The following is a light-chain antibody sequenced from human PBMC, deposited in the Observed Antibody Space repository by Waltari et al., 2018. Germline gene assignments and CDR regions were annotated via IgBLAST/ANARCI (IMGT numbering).Light chain of an antibody. Sequence: DIQMTQSPSSLSASVGDRVTITCRASQSISSYLNWYQQKPGKAPKLLIYAASSLQSGVPPRFSGSGSGTDFTLTISSLQPEDFATYYCQQSYSTPQTFGQGTKVEIK. V-gene: IGKV1-39*01. CDR1: QSISSY. CDR2: AAS. J-gene: IGKJ1*01. CDR3: QQSYSTPQT.